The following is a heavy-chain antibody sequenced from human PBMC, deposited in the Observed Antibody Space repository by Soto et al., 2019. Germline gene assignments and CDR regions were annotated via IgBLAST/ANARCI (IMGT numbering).Heavy chain of an antibody. Sequence: QVPLVESGGGLVKPGGSLRLSCAASGFTFSDYYMSWIRQAPGKGLEWVSYISSSSSYTNYADSVKGRFTISRDNAKNSLYLQMNSLRAEDTAVYYCARVDGELYFDSWGQGTLVTVSS. D-gene: IGHD1-26*01. V-gene: IGHV3-11*05. CDR1: GFTFSDYY. J-gene: IGHJ4*02. CDR3: ARVDGELYFDS. CDR2: ISSSSSYT.